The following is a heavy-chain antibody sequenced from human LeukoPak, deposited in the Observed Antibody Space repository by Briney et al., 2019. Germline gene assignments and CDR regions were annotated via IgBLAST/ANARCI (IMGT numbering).Heavy chain of an antibody. CDR2: IYYSGST. CDR3: AREGPGWFGELLIPN. Sequence: SETLSLTCTVSGGSISSSSYYWGWIRQPPGKGLEWIGSIYYSGSTYYNPSLKSRVTISVDTSKDQFSLKLSSVTAADTAVYYCAREGPGWFGELLIPNWGQGTLVTVSS. J-gene: IGHJ4*02. CDR1: GGSISSSSYY. D-gene: IGHD3-10*01. V-gene: IGHV4-39*07.